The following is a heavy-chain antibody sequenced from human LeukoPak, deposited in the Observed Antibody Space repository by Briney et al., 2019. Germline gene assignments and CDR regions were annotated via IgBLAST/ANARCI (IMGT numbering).Heavy chain of an antibody. CDR1: GGSISSSNW. V-gene: IGHV4-4*02. CDR2: IYHSGST. CDR3: ARERGILRGDAFDL. D-gene: IGHD1-26*01. Sequence: SETLSLTCAVSGGSISSSNWWSWVRQPPGKGLEWIGEIYHSGSTNYNPSLESRVTMSIDTSKHQFSLKLTSVSAADTAVYFCARERGILRGDAFDLWGQGTMVTVSS. J-gene: IGHJ3*01.